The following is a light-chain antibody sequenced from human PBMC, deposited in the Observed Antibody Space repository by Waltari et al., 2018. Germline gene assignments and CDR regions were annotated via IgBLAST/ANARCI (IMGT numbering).Light chain of an antibody. V-gene: IGLV1-36*01. J-gene: IGLJ3*02. CDR3: AAWDDSLNGRV. CDR2: HDD. Sequence: QSVLTQPPSVSGAPRQRVTIPCSGSRTNIQNNDVSWYQQVPGKAPKLLIYHDDLLPSGVSDRFSASKSGTSASLAISGLQSEDEADYYCAAWDDSLNGRVFGGGTKLTVL. CDR1: RTNIQNND.